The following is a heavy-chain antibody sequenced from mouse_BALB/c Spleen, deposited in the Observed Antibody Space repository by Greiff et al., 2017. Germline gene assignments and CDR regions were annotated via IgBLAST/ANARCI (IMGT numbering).Heavy chain of an antibody. CDR3: VIYYGYDNYAMDY. CDR2: IDPENGDT. V-gene: IGHV14-4*02. J-gene: IGHJ4*01. D-gene: IGHD2-2*01. Sequence: EVKLVESGAELVRSGASVKLSCTASGFNIKDYYMHWVKQRPEQGLEWIGWIDPENGDTEYAPKFQGKATMTADTSSNTAYLQLSSLTSEDTAVYYCVIYYGYDNYAMDYWGQGTSVTVSS. CDR1: GFNIKDYY.